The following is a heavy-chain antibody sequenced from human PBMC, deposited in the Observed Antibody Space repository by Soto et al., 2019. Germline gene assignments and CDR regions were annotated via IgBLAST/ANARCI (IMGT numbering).Heavy chain of an antibody. Sequence: EVQLVESGGGPVRPGGSLKLSCAASGFNFITYSLSWVGQAPGKGLDGAASISSSAVYIDYADSVKGRFTISRDNANNSLYLQMNSLRAEDTATYYCVRDGLDYYDTERLYFDNWGQGTLVTVSS. V-gene: IGHV3-21*01. J-gene: IGHJ4*02. CDR3: VRDGLDYYDTERLYFDN. CDR2: ISSSAVYI. CDR1: GFNFITYS. D-gene: IGHD3-22*01.